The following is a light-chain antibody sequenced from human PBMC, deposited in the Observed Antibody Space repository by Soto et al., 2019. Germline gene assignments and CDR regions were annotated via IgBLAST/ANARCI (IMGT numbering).Light chain of an antibody. CDR2: DVS. Sequence: QSALTQPRSVSGSPGQSVTISCTGTSSDVGGYNYVSWYQQHPGKAPKVMIYDVSKRPSGVPDRFSGSKSGNTASLTISGLQPEDEADYYCCSYADTYTPFGGGTKMTVL. CDR3: CSYADTYTP. CDR1: SSDVGGYNY. V-gene: IGLV2-11*01. J-gene: IGLJ3*02.